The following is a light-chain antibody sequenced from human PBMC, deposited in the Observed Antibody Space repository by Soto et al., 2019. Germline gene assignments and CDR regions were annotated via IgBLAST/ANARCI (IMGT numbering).Light chain of an antibody. CDR1: NSDVGGYDY. J-gene: IGLJ3*02. Sequence: QAVVTQPASVSGSPGQSITISCTGTNSDVGGYDYVSWYQQHPGKAPKLMIYEVSHRPSGVSNRFSGSRSGNTASLTISGLQAEDEADYYCSSYTSSTTLGVFGGGTKLTVL. V-gene: IGLV2-14*01. CDR3: SSYTSSTTLGV. CDR2: EVS.